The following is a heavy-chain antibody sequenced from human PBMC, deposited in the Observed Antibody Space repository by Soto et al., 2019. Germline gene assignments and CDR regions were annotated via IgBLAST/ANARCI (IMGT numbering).Heavy chain of an antibody. CDR2: ISYDGYNK. J-gene: IGHJ4*02. CDR1: GFTFSSYA. V-gene: IGHV3-30-3*01. Sequence: GGSLRLSCAASGFTFSSYAMHWVRQAPGKGLEWVALISYDGYNKYYADSVKGRFTISRDNSKNTLYLQMNSLRSEDTAVYYCARESEALDYWGQGTLVTVSS. CDR3: ARESEALDY.